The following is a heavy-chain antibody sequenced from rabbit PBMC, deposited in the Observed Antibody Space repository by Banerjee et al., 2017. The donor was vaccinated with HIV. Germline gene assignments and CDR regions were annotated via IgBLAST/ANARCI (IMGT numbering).Heavy chain of an antibody. D-gene: IGHD8-1*01. CDR2: IAGTSSGFT. Sequence: QEQEEESGGDLVKPEGSPTLTCTASGFSFSSSAYMCWVRQDPGKGLEWIACIAGTSSGFTYSATWAKGRFTCSKTSSTTVTLQMTSLTVADTATYFCARDAASSFSSYGMDLWGPGTLVTVS. CDR1: GFSFSSSAY. J-gene: IGHJ6*01. CDR3: ARDAASSFSSYGMDL. V-gene: IGHV1S45*01.